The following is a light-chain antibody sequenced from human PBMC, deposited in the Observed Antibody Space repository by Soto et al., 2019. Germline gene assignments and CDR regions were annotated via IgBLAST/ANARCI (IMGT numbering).Light chain of an antibody. CDR2: ENN. Sequence: LTQPPSASGTPGQRVTISCSGSSSNIGGNYVSWFQQLPGTAPKLLIYENNQRPSGVPDRFSGSKSGASASLAISGLRSEDEADYYCAAWDASLSGWVFGGGTKLTVL. V-gene: IGLV1-47*01. J-gene: IGLJ3*02. CDR1: SSNIGGNY. CDR3: AAWDASLSGWV.